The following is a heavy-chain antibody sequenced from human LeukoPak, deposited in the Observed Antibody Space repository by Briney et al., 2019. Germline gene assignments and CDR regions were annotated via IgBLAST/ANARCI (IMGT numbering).Heavy chain of an antibody. CDR1: SGSISSSTYY. CDR2: IYYSGTT. D-gene: IGHD4-17*01. CDR3: ARHADYDDFLFDY. J-gene: IGHJ4*02. Sequence: SETLSLTCSVSSGSISSSTYYWGWIRQPPGKGLERIASIYYSGTTYYNPSLESRVTISVDTSNNQFSLKVSSVTAADTAVYFCARHADYDDFLFDYWGQGTLVTVSS. V-gene: IGHV4-39*01.